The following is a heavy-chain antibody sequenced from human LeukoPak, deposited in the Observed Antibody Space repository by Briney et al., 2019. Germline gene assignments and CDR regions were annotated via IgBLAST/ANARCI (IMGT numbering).Heavy chain of an antibody. CDR3: ARAPVGATGEYEYYFDY. D-gene: IGHD1-26*01. V-gene: IGHV3-21*01. J-gene: IGHJ4*02. CDR2: ISSSSSYI. CDR1: GFTFSSYS. Sequence: GGSLRLSCAASGFTFSSYSMNWDRQAPGKGLEWVSSISSSSSYIYYADSVKGRFTISRDNAKNSLYLQMNSLRAEDTAVYYCARAPVGATGEYEYYFDYWGQGTLVTVSS.